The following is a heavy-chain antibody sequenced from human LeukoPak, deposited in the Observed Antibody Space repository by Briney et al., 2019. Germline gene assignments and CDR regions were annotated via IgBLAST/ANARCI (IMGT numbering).Heavy chain of an antibody. CDR1: GGSISNWN. V-gene: IGHV4-59*08. CDR3: ARQSTSTSHFDY. J-gene: IGHJ4*02. Sequence: PSETLPSTCTASGGSISNWNSCLIRQPPGKRLEWIAYVYYSGSTDYNPSLKSRVTISVDTSRNQFSLKLSSVTAADSAVYYCARQSTSTSHFDYWGPGILVTVSS. D-gene: IGHD2-2*01. CDR2: VYYSGST.